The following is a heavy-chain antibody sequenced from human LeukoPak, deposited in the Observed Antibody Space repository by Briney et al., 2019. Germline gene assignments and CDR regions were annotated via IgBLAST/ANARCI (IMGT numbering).Heavy chain of an antibody. CDR1: GGTFSSYV. CDR3: ARGSFEGAFDI. CDR2: IISIFGTA. J-gene: IGHJ3*02. D-gene: IGHD3-16*01. V-gene: IGHV1-69*05. Sequence: GASVKVSCKASGGTFSSYVISWVRQAPGQGLEWMGGIISIFGTANYAQKFQGRVTITTDKSTSTAYMELSSLRPEDTAVYYCARGSFEGAFDIWGQGTMVTVSS.